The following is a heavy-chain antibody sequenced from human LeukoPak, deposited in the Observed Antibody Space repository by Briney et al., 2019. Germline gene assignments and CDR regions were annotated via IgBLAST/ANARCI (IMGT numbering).Heavy chain of an antibody. J-gene: IGHJ4*02. D-gene: IGHD5-18*01. V-gene: IGHV3-30-3*01. CDR3: APSGYSYGYQQFDY. CDR2: ISYDGSNK. Sequence: GGSLRLSCAASGFTFSSYAMHWVRQAPGKGLEWVAVISYDGSNKYYADSVKGRFTISRDNSKNTLYLQMNSLRAEDTAVYYRAPSGYSYGYQQFDYWGQGTLVTVSS. CDR1: GFTFSSYA.